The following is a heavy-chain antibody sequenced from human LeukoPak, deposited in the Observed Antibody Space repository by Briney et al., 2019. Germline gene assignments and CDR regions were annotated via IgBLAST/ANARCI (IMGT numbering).Heavy chain of an antibody. D-gene: IGHD5-12*01. CDR3: ARIGYSSSSSDY. Sequence: GGSLRLSCAASGFTFNNYWMSWVRQAPGKGLEWVANINQDGSVNYYVESVKGRSITSRDNAKNSLYLQMNSLRAEDTALYYCARIGYSSSSSDYWGQGTLVTVSS. CDR1: GFTFNNYW. CDR2: INQDGSVN. V-gene: IGHV3-7*01. J-gene: IGHJ4*02.